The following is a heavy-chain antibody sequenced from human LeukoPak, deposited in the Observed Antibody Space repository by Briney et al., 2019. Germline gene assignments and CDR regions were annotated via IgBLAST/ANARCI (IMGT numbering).Heavy chain of an antibody. D-gene: IGHD3/OR15-3a*01. CDR3: ASWTSGY. J-gene: IGHJ4*02. CDR1: GFTLSDHY. Sequence: PGGSLRLSCAASGFTLSDHYMDWFRQAPGKGLEWVGRSRDKDNKYTTEYAASAKDRFTISRDDSKNSLYLQMNSLKTEDTAMYYCASWTSGYWGQGTLVTVSS. V-gene: IGHV3-72*01. CDR2: SRDKDNKYTT.